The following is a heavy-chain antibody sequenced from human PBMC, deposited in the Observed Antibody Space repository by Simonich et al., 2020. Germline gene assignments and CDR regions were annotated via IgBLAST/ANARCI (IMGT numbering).Heavy chain of an antibody. V-gene: IGHV4-59*08. J-gene: IGHJ4*02. CDR2: IYYSGST. Sequence: QVQLQESGPVLVKPSETLSLTCTVSGGSISSYYWSWIRQPPGRGLEWFGYIYYSGSTNYNPSLKSRVTISVDTSKNQFSLKLSSVTAADTAVYYCARLPDYWGQGTLVTVSS. CDR1: GGSISSYY. CDR3: ARLPDY.